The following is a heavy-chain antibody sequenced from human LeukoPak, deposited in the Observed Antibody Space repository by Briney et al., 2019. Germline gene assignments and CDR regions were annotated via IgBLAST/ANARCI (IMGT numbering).Heavy chain of an antibody. CDR1: GGSITSGEYF. D-gene: IGHD6-13*01. V-gene: IGHV4-30-2*01. J-gene: IGHJ4*02. Sequence: SETLSLTCDVSGGSITSGEYFWSWIRQPPGKGLEWIGYIYHSGRTSYNPPLKSRVTISVDRPKNQFSLRVSSVTAADTAVYYCARLAASALYYFDYWGQGTLVTVSS. CDR2: IYHSGRT. CDR3: ARLAASALYYFDY.